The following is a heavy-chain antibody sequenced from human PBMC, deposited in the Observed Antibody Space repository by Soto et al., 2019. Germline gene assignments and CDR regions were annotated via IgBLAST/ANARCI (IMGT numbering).Heavy chain of an antibody. CDR1: GYSFTSYW. J-gene: IGHJ6*02. Sequence: HGESLKISCKDSGYSFTSYWIVWVRQMPGKGLEWMGIIYPGDSDTRYSPSFQGQVTISADKSITTAYLQWSSLKASDTAMYYCARTSLSYGSGSYSYGMDVWGQGTTVTVSS. D-gene: IGHD3-10*01. CDR3: ARTSLSYGSGSYSYGMDV. V-gene: IGHV5-51*01. CDR2: IYPGDSDT.